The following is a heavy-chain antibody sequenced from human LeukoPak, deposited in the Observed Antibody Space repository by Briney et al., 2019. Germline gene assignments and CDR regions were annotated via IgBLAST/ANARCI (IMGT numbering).Heavy chain of an antibody. J-gene: IGHJ4*02. Sequence: QPGGSLRLSXAASGFTFSSYAMSSVRQAPGKGLEWLSAISGSGGSTYYADSVKGRFTISRDNSKNTLYLQMNSLRAEDTAVYYCAREVLLWFGDQTGFDYWGQGTLVTVSS. CDR1: GFTFSSYA. D-gene: IGHD3-10*01. CDR2: ISGSGGST. V-gene: IGHV3-23*01. CDR3: AREVLLWFGDQTGFDY.